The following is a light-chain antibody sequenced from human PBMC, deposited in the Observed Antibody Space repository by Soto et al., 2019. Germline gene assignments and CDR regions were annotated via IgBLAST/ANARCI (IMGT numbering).Light chain of an antibody. CDR3: SSYTTSTTRV. CDR1: SSDIGVYDF. V-gene: IGLV2-14*01. CDR2: DVT. Sequence: QSELTQPASVSGSPGQSITISCTGTSSDIGVYDFVSWYQQHPGRAPKLLIYDVTNRPSGISDRFSGSKSGNTASLTISGLQPEDEADYYCSSYTTSTTRVFGGGTKLTVL. J-gene: IGLJ3*02.